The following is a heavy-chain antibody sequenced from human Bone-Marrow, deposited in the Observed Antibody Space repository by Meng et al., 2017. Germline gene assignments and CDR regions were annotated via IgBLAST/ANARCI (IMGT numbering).Heavy chain of an antibody. J-gene: IGHJ6*02. V-gene: IGHV4-34*01. CDR2: INHSGST. CDR3: ARGGKYSSGWYPQYYYYGMDV. CDR1: GGSFSGYY. D-gene: IGHD6-19*01. Sequence: GSLRLSCAVYGGSFSGYYWSWIRQPPGKGLEWIGEINHSGSTNYNPSLKSRVTISVDTSKNQFSLKLSSGNAADTAVYYCARGGKYSSGWYPQYYYYGMDVWGQGTMVTVSS.